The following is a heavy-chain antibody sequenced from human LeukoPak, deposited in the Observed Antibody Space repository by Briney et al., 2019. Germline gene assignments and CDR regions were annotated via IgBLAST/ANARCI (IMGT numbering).Heavy chain of an antibody. CDR3: AELGITMIGGV. CDR1: GFTFSSYE. V-gene: IGHV3-48*03. CDR2: ISSSGSTI. D-gene: IGHD3-10*02. Sequence: QTGGSLRLSCAASGFTFSSYEMNWVRQAPGKGLEWVSYISSSGSTIYYADSVKGRFTISRDNAKNSLYLQMNSLRAEDTAVYYCAELGITMIGGVWGEGTTVTISS. J-gene: IGHJ6*04.